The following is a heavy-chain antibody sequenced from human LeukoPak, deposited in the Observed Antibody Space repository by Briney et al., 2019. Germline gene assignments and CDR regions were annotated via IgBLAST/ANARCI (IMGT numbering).Heavy chain of an antibody. Sequence: GGSLRLSCAASGFTFSSYSMNWVRQAPGKGLEWVSSISSSSSYIYYADSVKGRFTISRDNAKNSPYLQMNSLRAEDTAVYYCARGSGSSSSWYDWFDPWGQGTLVTVSS. CDR1: GFTFSSYS. V-gene: IGHV3-21*01. CDR3: ARGSGSSSSWYDWFDP. D-gene: IGHD6-13*01. CDR2: ISSSSSYI. J-gene: IGHJ5*02.